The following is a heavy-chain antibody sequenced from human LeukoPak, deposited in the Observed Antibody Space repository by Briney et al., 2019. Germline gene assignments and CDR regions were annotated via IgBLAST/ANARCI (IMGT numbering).Heavy chain of an antibody. Sequence: SVKVSCKASGYTFTGYYMHWVRQAPGQGLEWMGGIIPIFGTANYAQKFQGRVAITADESTSTAYMELSSLRSEDTAVYYCARVCSSTSCPPDYWGQGTLVTVSS. CDR1: GYTFTGYY. CDR3: ARVCSSTSCPPDY. J-gene: IGHJ4*02. CDR2: IIPIFGTA. V-gene: IGHV1-69*13. D-gene: IGHD2-2*01.